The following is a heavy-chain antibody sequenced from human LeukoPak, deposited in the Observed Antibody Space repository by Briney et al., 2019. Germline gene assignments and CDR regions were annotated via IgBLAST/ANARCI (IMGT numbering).Heavy chain of an antibody. Sequence: GGSLRLSCVAYGFTFGKYWMSWVRQAPGKGLEWVSVIYGGGSTYYADSVKGRFTISRDNSRNTLYLHMNSLRAEDTAVYYCARAAAMVRFDYWGQGTLVTVSS. J-gene: IGHJ4*02. CDR2: IYGGGST. V-gene: IGHV3-53*01. CDR1: GFTFGKYW. CDR3: ARAAAMVRFDY. D-gene: IGHD5-18*01.